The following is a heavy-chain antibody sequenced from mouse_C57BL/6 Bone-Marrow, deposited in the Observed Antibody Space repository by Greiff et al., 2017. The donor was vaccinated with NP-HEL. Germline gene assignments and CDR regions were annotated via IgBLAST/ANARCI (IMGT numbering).Heavy chain of an antibody. Sequence: VQLQQSGPELVKPGASVKISCKASGYAFSSSWMNWVKQRPGKGLEWIGRIYPGDGDTNYIGKFKGKATLTADKSSSTAYMQLSSLTSEDSAVYFCARGIYYYGSSVYWYFDVWGTGTTVTVSS. V-gene: IGHV1-82*01. CDR2: IYPGDGDT. CDR3: ARGIYYYGSSVYWYFDV. D-gene: IGHD1-1*01. CDR1: GYAFSSSW. J-gene: IGHJ1*03.